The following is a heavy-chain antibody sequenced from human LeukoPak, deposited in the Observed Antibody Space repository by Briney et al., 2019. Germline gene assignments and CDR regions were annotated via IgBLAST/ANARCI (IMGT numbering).Heavy chain of an antibody. CDR3: ARDPNSGSYFDY. CDR2: INPSGGSI. Sequence: ASVKVSCKASGYIFTSYYMYWVRQAPGQGLEWMGIINPSGGSIRYAQKFQGRVTMTRDTSTSTVYMELSSLRSEDTAVYYCARDPNSGSYFDYWGQGTLVTVSS. V-gene: IGHV1-46*01. J-gene: IGHJ4*03. D-gene: IGHD1-26*01. CDR1: GYIFTSYY.